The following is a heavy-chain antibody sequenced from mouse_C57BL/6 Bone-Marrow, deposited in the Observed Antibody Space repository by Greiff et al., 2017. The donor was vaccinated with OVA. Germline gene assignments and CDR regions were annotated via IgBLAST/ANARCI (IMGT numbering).Heavy chain of an antibody. CDR3: ASGYVWSYDD. CDR1: GYTFTSYT. V-gene: IGHV1-4*01. D-gene: IGHD1-1*01. J-gene: IGHJ2*01. CDR2: INPSSGYT. Sequence: QVQLQQSGAELARPGASVKMSCKASGYTFTSYTMHWVKQRPGQGLEWLGYINPSSGYTKYNQKFKDKATLTADKSTSTAYMQLSSLTSEDSADYYYASGYVWSYDDWGQGTTLTVAS.